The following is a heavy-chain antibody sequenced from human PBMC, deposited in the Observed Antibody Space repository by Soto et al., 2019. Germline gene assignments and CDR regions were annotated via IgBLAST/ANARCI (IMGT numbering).Heavy chain of an antibody. CDR2: IIPIFGTA. J-gene: IGHJ4*02. CDR1: GGTFSSYA. CDR3: ARNKGITGDLFDY. Sequence: QVQLVQSGAEVKKPGSSVKVSCKASGGTFSSYAISWVRQAPGQGLEWMGGIIPIFGTANYAQKIQGRVTSTADESTSTAYMELSSLRSEDTAVDYCARNKGITGDLFDYWGQGTLVTVSS. D-gene: IGHD7-27*01. V-gene: IGHV1-69*12.